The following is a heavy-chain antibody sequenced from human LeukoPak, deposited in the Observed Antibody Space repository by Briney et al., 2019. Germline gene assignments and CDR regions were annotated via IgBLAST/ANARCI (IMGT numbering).Heavy chain of an antibody. J-gene: IGHJ2*01. V-gene: IGHV1-18*01. Sequence: GASVKVSCKASGYTFTSYGISWVRQAPGQGLEWMGWISAYNGNTNYAQKLQGRVTMTTDTSTSTAYMELRSLRSDDTAVYYCARTQISGYYPSCHWYFDLWGRGTLVTVSS. CDR2: ISAYNGNT. D-gene: IGHD3-22*01. CDR1: GYTFTSYG. CDR3: ARTQISGYYPSCHWYFDL.